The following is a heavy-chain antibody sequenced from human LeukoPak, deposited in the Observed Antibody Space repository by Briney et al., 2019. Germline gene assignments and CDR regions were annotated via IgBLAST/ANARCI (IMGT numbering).Heavy chain of an antibody. CDR3: ARGGEPVGATPNQNYYYYYGMDV. D-gene: IGHD1-26*01. V-gene: IGHV1-69*13. CDR1: GGTFSSYA. Sequence: GASVKVSCKASGGTFSSYAISWVRQAPGQGLEWMGGIIPIFGTANYAQKFQGRVTITADESTSTAYMELSSLRSEDTAVYYCARGGEPVGATPNQNYYYYYGMDVWGQGTTVTVSS. J-gene: IGHJ6*02. CDR2: IIPIFGTA.